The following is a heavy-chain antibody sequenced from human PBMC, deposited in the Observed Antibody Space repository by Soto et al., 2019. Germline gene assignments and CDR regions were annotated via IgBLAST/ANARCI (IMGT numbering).Heavy chain of an antibody. D-gene: IGHD1-26*01. Sequence: EVQLLESGGGLVQPGGSLRLSCAASGFTFSSYAMRWVRQAPVKGLEWVSAISGSGGSTYYAGSVKGRLTISRDNSKNTLYLQMNSLRAEDTAVYYCARRGSGSYYDYWGQGTLVTVSS. V-gene: IGHV3-23*01. J-gene: IGHJ4*02. CDR1: GFTFSSYA. CDR3: ARRGSGSYYDY. CDR2: ISGSGGST.